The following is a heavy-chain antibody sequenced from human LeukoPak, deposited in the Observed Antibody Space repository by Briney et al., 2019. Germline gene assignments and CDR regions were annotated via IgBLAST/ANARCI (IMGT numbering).Heavy chain of an antibody. J-gene: IGHJ6*03. D-gene: IGHD3-10*01. CDR3: ARALTVYGSGSYDYYYYYMDV. CDR1: RDSVSSNSAA. V-gene: IGHV6-1*01. Sequence: QTLSLTCAISRDSVSSNSAAWNSIRQSPSRGLEWLGRTYYRSKWYNDYAVSVKSRITINSDTSKNQFSLQLNSVTPEDTAVYYCARALTVYGSGSYDYYYYYMDVWGKGTTVTVSS. CDR2: TYYRSKWYN.